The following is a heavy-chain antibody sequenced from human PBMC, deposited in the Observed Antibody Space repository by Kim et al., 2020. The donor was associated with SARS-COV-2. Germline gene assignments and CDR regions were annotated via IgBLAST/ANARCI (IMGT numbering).Heavy chain of an antibody. D-gene: IGHD6-13*01. J-gene: IGHJ4*02. CDR3: ARDPVLAAAGILDY. V-gene: IGHV4-30-2*04. Sequence: NPSLKSRVTISVDTSKNQFSLKLSSVTAADTAVYYCARDPVLAAAGILDYWGQGTLVTVSS.